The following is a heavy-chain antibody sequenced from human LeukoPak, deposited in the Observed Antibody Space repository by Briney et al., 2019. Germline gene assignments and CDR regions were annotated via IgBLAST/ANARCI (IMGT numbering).Heavy chain of an antibody. Sequence: GRSLRLSCTASVFTFGDYAMSWVRQAPGKGLEWVGFIRSKAYGGTTEYAASVKGRFTISRDDSKSIAYLQMNSLKTEDTAVYYCTRDLQTLLSFGEFTNWFDPWGQGTLVTVSS. CDR3: TRDLQTLLSFGEFTNWFDP. V-gene: IGHV3-49*04. CDR1: VFTFGDYA. CDR2: IRSKAYGGTT. J-gene: IGHJ5*02. D-gene: IGHD3-10*01.